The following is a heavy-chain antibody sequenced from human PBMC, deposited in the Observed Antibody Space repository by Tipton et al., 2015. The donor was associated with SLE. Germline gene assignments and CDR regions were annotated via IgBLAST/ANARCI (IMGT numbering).Heavy chain of an antibody. CDR2: FSGSGSNT. CDR3: ARMGILTGAFGGAFDI. CDR1: GFTFSTYA. V-gene: IGHV3-23*01. Sequence: SLRLSCAASGFTFSTYAMSWVRQAPGKGLEWVSTFSGSGSNTYYADSVKGRFSISRDNSKNTLYIQMNSLRAEDTAVYYCARMGILTGAFGGAFDIWGQGTMVTVSS. J-gene: IGHJ3*02. D-gene: IGHD3-9*01.